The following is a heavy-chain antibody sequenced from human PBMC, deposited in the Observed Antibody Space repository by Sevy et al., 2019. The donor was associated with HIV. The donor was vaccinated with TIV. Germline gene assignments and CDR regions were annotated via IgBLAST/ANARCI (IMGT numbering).Heavy chain of an antibody. Sequence: ATVKVSCKASGYTFTSYGISWVRQAPGQGLERMGWISAYNRNTNYAQKLQGRVTMTTDTSTSTAYMELRSLRSDDSAVYYCARGRVTLATASDAFDIWGQGTLVTVSS. CDR2: ISAYNRNT. J-gene: IGHJ3*02. CDR1: GYTFTSYG. D-gene: IGHD5-12*01. V-gene: IGHV1-18*01. CDR3: ARGRVTLATASDAFDI.